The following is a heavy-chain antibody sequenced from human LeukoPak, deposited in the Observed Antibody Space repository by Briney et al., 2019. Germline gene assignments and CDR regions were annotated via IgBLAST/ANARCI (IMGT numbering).Heavy chain of an antibody. V-gene: IGHV5-51*01. CDR1: GYSFTSYW. CDR3: ARGAGSYSDYYYYYMDV. D-gene: IGHD3-10*01. Sequence: GESLKISCKGSGYSFTSYWIGWVRQMPGKGLEWMGIIYPGDSDTRYSPSFQGQVTISADKSISTAYLQWSSLKASDTAMYYCARGAGSYSDYYYYYMDVWGKGTTVTVSS. J-gene: IGHJ6*03. CDR2: IYPGDSDT.